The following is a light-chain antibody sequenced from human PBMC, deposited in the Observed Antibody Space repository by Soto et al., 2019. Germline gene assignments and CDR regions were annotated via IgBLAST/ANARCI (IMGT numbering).Light chain of an antibody. CDR1: QGINDY. CDR2: GPS. Sequence: EIVMTQSPATLSASPGERATLSCRASQGINDYLTWFQQKLGKAPKLLIYGPSSTASGVPPRFSGSGSGTDFTLTISRLDPEDFPVYFCQQRSNRPLTFGQGTRLEI. CDR3: QQRSNRPLT. V-gene: IGKV3-11*01. J-gene: IGKJ5*01.